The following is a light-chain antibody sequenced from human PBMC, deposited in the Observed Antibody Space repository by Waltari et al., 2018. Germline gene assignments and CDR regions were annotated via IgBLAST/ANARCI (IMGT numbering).Light chain of an antibody. Sequence: DIQLIQSPSFLSASVGDRVTITCRASQGISHYLAWYQQKPGKAPSLLIYGASTLQTWVPSRFSGSGSETEFTLTISGVQPEDFATYYCQHLNNYPLAFGGGTKVEI. CDR3: QHLNNYPLA. J-gene: IGKJ4*01. CDR2: GAS. CDR1: QGISHY. V-gene: IGKV1-9*01.